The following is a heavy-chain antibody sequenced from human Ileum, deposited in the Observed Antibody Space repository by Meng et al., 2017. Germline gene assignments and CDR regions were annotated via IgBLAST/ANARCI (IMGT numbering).Heavy chain of an antibody. Sequence: HGPLKHSCPGLVRPSETLSLTCTVSCVSVNSCFSYWNWVPQPPGKGLEFIGSFHHSGSAHYNASLEGRVTMSLDTSKNQFSLRLTSVTAADSALYYCTGGPDSAKSGYWGQGTLVTVSS. CDR2: FHHSGSA. V-gene: IGHV4-61*01. D-gene: IGHD1-14*01. CDR3: TGGPDSAKSGY. CDR1: CVSVNSCFSY. J-gene: IGHJ4*02.